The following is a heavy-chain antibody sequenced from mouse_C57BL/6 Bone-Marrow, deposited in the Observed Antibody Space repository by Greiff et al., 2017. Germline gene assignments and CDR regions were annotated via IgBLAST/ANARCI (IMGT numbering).Heavy chain of an antibody. CDR3: ARDGYDADY. CDR2: IYPGSGST. J-gene: IGHJ2*01. V-gene: IGHV1-55*01. Sequence: QVQLQQPGAELVKPGASVRMSCKASGYTFTSYWITGGKQRPGQGLGWIGDIYPGSGSTNYNEKFKSKATLTVDTSSSTAYMQRSSLTSEDSAVYYCARDGYDADYWGQGTTLTVSS. CDR1: GYTFTSYW. D-gene: IGHD2-2*01.